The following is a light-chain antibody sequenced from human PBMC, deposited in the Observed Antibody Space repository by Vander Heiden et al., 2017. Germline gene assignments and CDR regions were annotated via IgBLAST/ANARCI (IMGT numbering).Light chain of an antibody. CDR1: SSYIGGYDF. CDR2: DVS. Sequence: QSALTQPASVSGSPGQSITISCTGTSSYIGGYDFVSWYQQHPGKVPKLIIHDVSNRPSGVSNRFSGSKSGNTASLTISGLQAEDEADYYCSSFTSSSPVVFGGGTQLTVL. V-gene: IGLV2-14*03. J-gene: IGLJ2*01. CDR3: SSFTSSSPVV.